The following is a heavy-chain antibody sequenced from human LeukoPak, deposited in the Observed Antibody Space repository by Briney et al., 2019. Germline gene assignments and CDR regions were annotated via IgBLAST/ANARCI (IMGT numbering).Heavy chain of an antibody. J-gene: IGHJ6*03. Sequence: SQTLSLTRAISGDSVSSNSAAWNWIRHSPSRGLEWLGRTYYRSKWYTDYAVSVKSRITINPDTSKNQFSLQLNSVTPEDTAVYYCARSAVRDYDFWSGYSIYYYYYMDVWGKGTTVTVSS. CDR3: ARSAVRDYDFWSGYSIYYYYYMDV. CDR1: GDSVSSNSAA. CDR2: TYYRSKWYT. V-gene: IGHV6-1*01. D-gene: IGHD3-3*01.